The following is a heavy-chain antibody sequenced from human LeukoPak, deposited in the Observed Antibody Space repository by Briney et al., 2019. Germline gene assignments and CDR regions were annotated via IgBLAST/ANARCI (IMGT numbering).Heavy chain of an antibody. CDR2: ILYDGSNK. V-gene: IGHV3-30-3*01. CDR1: GFTFSSYA. Sequence: PGGSLRLSCAASGFTFSSYAMQWVRLAPGKGLEWVAVILYDGSNKYYADSVKGRFTISRDNSKNTLYLQMNSLRAEDTAVYFCARGRGYNYGYPFDYWGQGTLVTVSS. D-gene: IGHD5-18*01. J-gene: IGHJ4*02. CDR3: ARGRGYNYGYPFDY.